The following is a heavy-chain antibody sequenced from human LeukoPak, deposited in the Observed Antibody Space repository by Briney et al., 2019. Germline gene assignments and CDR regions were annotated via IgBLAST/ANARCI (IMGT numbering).Heavy chain of an antibody. CDR1: GGSISSSSYY. Sequence: SETLSLTCTVSGGSISSSSYYWGWIRLPPGKGLEWIGSIYYSGSTYYNPSLKSRVTISVDTSKNQFSLKLSSVTAADTAVYYCARDLYSSGWSPFDYWGQGTLVTVSS. CDR3: ARDLYSSGWSPFDY. D-gene: IGHD6-19*01. J-gene: IGHJ4*02. V-gene: IGHV4-39*02. CDR2: IYYSGST.